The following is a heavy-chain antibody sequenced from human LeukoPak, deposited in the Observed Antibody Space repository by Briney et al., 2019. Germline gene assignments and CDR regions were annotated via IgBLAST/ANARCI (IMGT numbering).Heavy chain of an antibody. D-gene: IGHD2-2*01. V-gene: IGHV4-38-2*01. CDR1: GYSISSGYY. J-gene: IGHJ5*01. Sequence: SETLSLTCAVSGYSISSGYYWGWIRRPPGKGLEWIGSIYHSGNTYYNPSLKSRVTISVDTSKNQFSLKLSSVTAADTAVYYCARVNPPAAIFLGPSNWFDSWGQGTLVTVSS. CDR2: IYHSGNT. CDR3: ARVNPPAAIFLGPSNWFDS.